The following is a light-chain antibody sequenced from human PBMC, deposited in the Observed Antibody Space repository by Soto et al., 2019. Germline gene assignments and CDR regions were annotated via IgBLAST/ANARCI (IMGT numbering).Light chain of an antibody. CDR1: SSNIGAGYD. J-gene: IGLJ2*01. Sequence: QSVLTQPPSVSGAPGQRVTISCTGSSSNIGAGYDVHWYQQLPGTAPKLLIYGNSNRPSGVPDRFSGSKSGTSASLAITGLQADDEADYYCQSYDNSLSHVVFGGGTKLTVL. V-gene: IGLV1-40*01. CDR2: GNS. CDR3: QSYDNSLSHVV.